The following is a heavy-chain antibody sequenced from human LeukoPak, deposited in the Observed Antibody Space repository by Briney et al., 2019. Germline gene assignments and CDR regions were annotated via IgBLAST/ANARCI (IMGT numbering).Heavy chain of an antibody. Sequence: ASVKVSCKASGYTFTSYDINWVRQAPGQGLEWMGWISAYNGNTNYAQKLQGRVTMTTDTSTSTAYMELRSLRSDDTAVYYCARVRLGHYYDSSGYYWAAVSDFDYWGQGTLVTVSS. CDR2: ISAYNGNT. V-gene: IGHV1-18*01. D-gene: IGHD3-22*01. J-gene: IGHJ4*02. CDR1: GYTFTSYD. CDR3: ARVRLGHYYDSSGYYWAAVSDFDY.